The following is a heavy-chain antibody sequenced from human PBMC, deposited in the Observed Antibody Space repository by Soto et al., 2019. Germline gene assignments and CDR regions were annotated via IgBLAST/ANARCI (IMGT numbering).Heavy chain of an antibody. CDR2: ISYDGSNK. CDR3: ARAGGNYYDSSGPWHAFDI. Sequence: GGSLSRSGTASGFTFSSYGMHWVRQAPGKGLEWVAVISYDGSNKYYADSVKGRFTISRDNSKNTLYLQMNSLRAEDTAVYYCARAGGNYYDSSGPWHAFDIWGQGTTVTVAS. J-gene: IGHJ3*02. D-gene: IGHD3-22*01. V-gene: IGHV3-33*05. CDR1: GFTFSSYG.